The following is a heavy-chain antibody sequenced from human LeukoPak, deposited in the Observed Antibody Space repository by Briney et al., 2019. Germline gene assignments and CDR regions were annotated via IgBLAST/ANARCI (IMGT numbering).Heavy chain of an antibody. CDR3: ARDDYDSSGYYRDY. V-gene: IGHV1-69*04. D-gene: IGHD3-22*01. Sequence: SVKVSCKASGGTFSSYAISWVRQAPGQGLEWMGRIIPILGIANYAQKFQGRVTITADKSTSTAYMALSSLRSEDTAVYYCARDDYDSSGYYRDYWGQGTLVTVSS. CDR1: GGTFSSYA. CDR2: IIPILGIA. J-gene: IGHJ4*02.